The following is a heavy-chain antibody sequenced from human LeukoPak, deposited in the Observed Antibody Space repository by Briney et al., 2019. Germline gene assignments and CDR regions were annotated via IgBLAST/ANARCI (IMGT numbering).Heavy chain of an antibody. Sequence: PSETLSLTCAVYGGSFSGYYWSWIRQPPGKGLEWIGEINHSGSTNYNPSLRSRVTISVGTSKNQFSLKLSSVTAADTAVYYCARVRRDELTDYWGQGTLVTVSS. CDR1: GGSFSGYY. CDR3: ARVRRDELTDY. CDR2: INHSGST. J-gene: IGHJ4*02. V-gene: IGHV4-34*01. D-gene: IGHD1-7*01.